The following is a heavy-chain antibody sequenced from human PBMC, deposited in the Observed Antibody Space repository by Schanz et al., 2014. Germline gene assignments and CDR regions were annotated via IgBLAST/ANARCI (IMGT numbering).Heavy chain of an antibody. V-gene: IGHV3-23*04. CDR2: LSGSGGST. CDR1: GFTVSSNH. J-gene: IGHJ4*02. D-gene: IGHD3-22*01. Sequence: EGQLAESGGGLVQPGGSLRLSCAVSGFTVSSNHMSWVRQAPGKGLEWVSALSGSGGSTYYADSVKGRFTISRDNSKNTLYLQMNSLRAEDTAVYYCARVHHYDPSGWGYFDYWGQGALVTVSS. CDR3: ARVHHYDPSGWGYFDY.